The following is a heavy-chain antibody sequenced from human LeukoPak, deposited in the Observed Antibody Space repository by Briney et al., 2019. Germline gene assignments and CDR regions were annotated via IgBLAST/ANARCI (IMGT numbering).Heavy chain of an antibody. Sequence: SETLSLTCTVSGGSISSYYWSWLRQPPGKALEWIGYIYYSGSTNYNPSLKSRVTISVDTSKNQFSLKLSSVTAADTAVYYCARLRPGYDAFDIWGQGTMVTVSS. CDR2: IYYSGST. D-gene: IGHD6-13*01. J-gene: IGHJ3*02. CDR1: GGSISSYY. V-gene: IGHV4-59*08. CDR3: ARLRPGYDAFDI.